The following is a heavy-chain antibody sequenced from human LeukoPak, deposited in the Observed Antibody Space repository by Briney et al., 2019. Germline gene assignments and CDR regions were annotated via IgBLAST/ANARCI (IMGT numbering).Heavy chain of an antibody. V-gene: IGHV3-15*01. D-gene: IGHD3-22*01. Sequence: GGSLRLSCAASGFNFSPCAMTWVRQAPGKGLEWVGRIKSKTDGATTEYAAPVKGRFTISRDDSKNTLYLQMNSLKTEDTAVYYCTTVGSSRYYYYFDYWGQGSLVTVSS. J-gene: IGHJ4*02. CDR3: TTVGSSRYYYYFDY. CDR1: GFNFSPCA. CDR2: IKSKTDGATT.